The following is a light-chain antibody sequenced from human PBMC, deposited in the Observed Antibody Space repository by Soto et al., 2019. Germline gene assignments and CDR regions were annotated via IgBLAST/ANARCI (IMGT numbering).Light chain of an antibody. CDR2: AAS. V-gene: IGKV1-17*01. CDR1: QAIRND. J-gene: IGKJ4*01. Sequence: DIQMSQSPSSLSASVGARVTITCRASQAIRNDLGWYQQKPAKAPKRLIYAASSLESGVPSRFSGSGSGTEFTLTISSLQPEDFATYYCLQHNSYPRSTFGGGTKVDI. CDR3: LQHNSYPRST.